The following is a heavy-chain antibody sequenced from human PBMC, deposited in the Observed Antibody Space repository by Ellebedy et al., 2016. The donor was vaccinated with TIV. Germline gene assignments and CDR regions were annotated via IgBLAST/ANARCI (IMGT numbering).Heavy chain of an antibody. Sequence: GESLKISCKGSGYTFTSYGISWVRQAPGQGLEWMGWISAYNGNTNYAQKLQGRVTMTTDTSTSTAYMELRSLRSDDTAVYYCAREGGVVVVVTASSYYYYGMDVWGQGTTVTVSS. CDR3: AREGGVVVVVTASSYYYYGMDV. CDR2: ISAYNGNT. CDR1: GYTFTSYG. V-gene: IGHV1-18*01. J-gene: IGHJ6*02. D-gene: IGHD2-21*02.